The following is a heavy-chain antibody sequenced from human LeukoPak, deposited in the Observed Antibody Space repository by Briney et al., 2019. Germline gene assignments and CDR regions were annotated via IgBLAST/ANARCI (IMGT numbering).Heavy chain of an antibody. V-gene: IGHV3-7*01. CDR3: ARVGTWELQRVFDY. CDR2: IQRGGSES. CDR1: GFTFTDYW. Sequence: GGSLRLSCAASGFTFTDYWMTWVRQVPGRGLEWVANIQRGGSESYYVDSVKGRFTISRENAKNSLYLQMDSLRVEDTAVYYCARVGTWELQRVFDYWGQGTPVTVSS. D-gene: IGHD1-26*01. J-gene: IGHJ4*02.